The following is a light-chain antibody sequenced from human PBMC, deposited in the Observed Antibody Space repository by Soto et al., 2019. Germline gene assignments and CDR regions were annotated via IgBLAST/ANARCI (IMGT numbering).Light chain of an antibody. CDR2: AVR. Sequence: QSVLTQPHSVSGSPGQSVTISCTGTNSDVGRYNSVSWYQQLPGKAPQLIISAVRQRPSGVPDRFSGSKSGNTASLTISGLQTDDEADYFCCSYSANDNWVFGGGTKLTVL. CDR1: NSDVGRYNS. CDR3: CSYSANDNWV. J-gene: IGLJ3*02. V-gene: IGLV2-11*01.